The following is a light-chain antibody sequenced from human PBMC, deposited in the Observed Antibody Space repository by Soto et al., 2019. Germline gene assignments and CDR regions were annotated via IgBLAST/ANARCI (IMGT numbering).Light chain of an antibody. J-gene: IGLJ2*01. CDR2: GNS. CDR3: QSYDSSLSGVV. Sequence: QSVLTQPTSGSGAPGQRVTISCTGSSSNIGAGYDVHWYQQLPGTSPKLLIYGNSNRPSGVPDRFSGSKSGTSASLAITGLQAEDEADYYCQSYDSSLSGVVFGGGTKLTVL. V-gene: IGLV1-40*01. CDR1: SSNIGAGYD.